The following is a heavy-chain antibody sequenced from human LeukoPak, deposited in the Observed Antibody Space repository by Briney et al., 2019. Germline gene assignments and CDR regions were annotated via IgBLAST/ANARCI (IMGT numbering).Heavy chain of an antibody. D-gene: IGHD3-22*01. CDR2: IFYVGST. J-gene: IGHJ3*02. CDR1: GDSIGSHY. V-gene: IGHV4-59*11. Sequence: KRSETLSLTCTVSGDSIGSHYWSWIRQPPGKGLEWIGYIFYVGSTNHNPSLKSRVTISVDTSKNQFSLKLNSVTAADTAVYYCARDYYDSRGEAFDIWGQGTMVTVSS. CDR3: ARDYYDSRGEAFDI.